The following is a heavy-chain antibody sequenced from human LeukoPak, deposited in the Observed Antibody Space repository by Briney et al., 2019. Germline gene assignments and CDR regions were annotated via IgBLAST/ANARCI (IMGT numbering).Heavy chain of an antibody. D-gene: IGHD2-15*01. CDR1: GYTFTSYG. CDR2: ISAYNGNT. J-gene: IGHJ4*02. V-gene: IGHV1-18*01. CDR3: ARASLLGCSGGSCYRVFDY. Sequence: GASVKVSCKASGYTFTSYGISWVRQAPGQGLEWMGWISAYNGNTNYAQKLQGRITMTTDTSTSTAYMELRSLRSDDTAVYYCARASLLGCSGGSCYRVFDYWGQGTLVTVSS.